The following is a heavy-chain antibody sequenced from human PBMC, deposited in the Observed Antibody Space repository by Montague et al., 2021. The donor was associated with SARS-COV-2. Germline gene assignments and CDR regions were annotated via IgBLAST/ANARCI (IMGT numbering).Heavy chain of an antibody. V-gene: IGHV4-34*01. Sequence: SETLSLTCAVYGGSFSGYYWSWIRQPPGKGLEWIGEINHSGSTNYNPSLKSRVTISVDTSKNQFSLKLSSVTAADTAVYYCAGGRAVTRFYYYYYGMDVWGQGTTVTVSS. D-gene: IGHD4-17*01. CDR2: INHSGST. CDR1: GGSFSGYY. J-gene: IGHJ6*02. CDR3: AGGRAVTRFYYYYYGMDV.